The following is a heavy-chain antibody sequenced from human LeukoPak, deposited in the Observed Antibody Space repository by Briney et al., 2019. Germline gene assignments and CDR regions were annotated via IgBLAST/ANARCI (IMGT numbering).Heavy chain of an antibody. D-gene: IGHD6-13*01. Sequence: SQTLSLTCAISGDSVSSNSAAWNWIRQSPSRGLEWLGRTYYRSKWYNDYAVSVKSRITINPDTSKNQFSLQLNSVTPEDTAVYYCARVAWGGLYSSSWYYFDYWGQGTLVTVSS. CDR3: ARVAWGGLYSSSWYYFDY. CDR2: TYYRSKWYN. J-gene: IGHJ4*02. CDR1: GDSVSSNSAA. V-gene: IGHV6-1*01.